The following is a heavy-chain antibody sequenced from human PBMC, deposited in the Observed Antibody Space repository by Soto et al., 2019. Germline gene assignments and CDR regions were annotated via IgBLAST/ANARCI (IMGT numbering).Heavy chain of an antibody. J-gene: IGHJ4*02. CDR3: ARGPSGDKVDY. CDR1: GGSISSVYDY. CDR2: SYDGGRT. V-gene: IGHV4-30-4*01. Sequence: QVQLQESGPILVKPSQTLSLTCTVSGGSISSVYDYWSWIRQSPDKGLEWIGHSYDGGRTYNNPSLTSRVTISVDTSKNQFSLQLRSVTAADTAVYYCARGPSGDKVDYWGQGTLVTVSS. D-gene: IGHD7-27*01.